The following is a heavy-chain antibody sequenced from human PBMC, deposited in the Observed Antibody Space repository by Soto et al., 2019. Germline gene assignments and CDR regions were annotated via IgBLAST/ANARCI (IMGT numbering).Heavy chain of an antibody. CDR1: GFTVSSNY. J-gene: IGHJ3*02. Sequence: GGSLRLSSAASGFTVSSNYMSWVRQAPGKGLEWVSVIYSGGSTYYADSVKGRFTISRHNSKNTLYLQMNSLRAEDTAVYYCARARDGPQWLVAGAFDIWGQGTMVTVSS. V-gene: IGHV3-53*04. CDR3: ARARDGPQWLVAGAFDI. CDR2: IYSGGST. D-gene: IGHD6-19*01.